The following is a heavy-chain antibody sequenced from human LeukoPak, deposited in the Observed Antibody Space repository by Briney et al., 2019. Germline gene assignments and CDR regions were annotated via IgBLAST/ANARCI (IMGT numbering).Heavy chain of an antibody. Sequence: GGSLRLSCAASGFTFDDYAMHWVRQAPGKGLEWVSGISWNSGSIGYADSVKGRFTISRDNAKNSLYLQMNSLRAEDTAVYYCVKLGVRGVIGDYWGQGTLVTVSS. V-gene: IGHV3-9*01. CDR3: VKLGVRGVIGDY. J-gene: IGHJ4*02. D-gene: IGHD3-10*01. CDR2: ISWNSGSI. CDR1: GFTFDDYA.